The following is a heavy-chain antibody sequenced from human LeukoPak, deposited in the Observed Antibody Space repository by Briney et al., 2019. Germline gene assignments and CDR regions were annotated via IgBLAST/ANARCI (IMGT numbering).Heavy chain of an antibody. CDR3: ARHSRSGYSDYESAFDI. D-gene: IGHD5-12*01. CDR1: GGSISSSSYY. J-gene: IGHJ3*02. CDR2: IFYSGST. Sequence: SETLSLTCTVSGGSISSSSYYWGWIGQPPGKGLEWIGTIFYSGSTYYNPSLKSRITISVDTSKNQFSLKLSSVTAADTAVYYCARHSRSGYSDYESAFDIWGQGTMVIVSS. V-gene: IGHV4-39*01.